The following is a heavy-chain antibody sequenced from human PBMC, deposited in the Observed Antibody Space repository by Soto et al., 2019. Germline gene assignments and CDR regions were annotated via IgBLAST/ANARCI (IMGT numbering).Heavy chain of an antibody. CDR1: GFTFSNAW. CDR3: TTDFTMVRGVIITLGY. J-gene: IGHJ4*02. V-gene: IGHV3-15*01. Sequence: PGGSLRLSCAASGFTFSNAWMSWVRQAPGKGLEWVGRIKSKTDGGTTDYAAPVKGRFTISRDDSKNTLYLQMNSLKTEDTAVYYCTTDFTMVRGVIITLGYWGQGTLVTVS. CDR2: IKSKTDGGTT. D-gene: IGHD3-10*01.